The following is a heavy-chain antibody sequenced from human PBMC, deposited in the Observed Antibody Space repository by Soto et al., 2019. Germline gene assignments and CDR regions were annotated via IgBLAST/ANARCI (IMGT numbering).Heavy chain of an antibody. D-gene: IGHD6-13*01. J-gene: IGHJ4*02. CDR2: IWYDGSNK. CDR3: ARSPPSYSSSRYYFDY. CDR1: GFTFSSYG. V-gene: IGHV3-33*01. Sequence: QVQLVESGGGVVQPGRSLRLSCAASGFTFSSYGMHWVRQAPGKGLEWVAVIWYDGSNKYYADSVKGRFTISRDNSKNTLYLQMNSLSAEDTAVYYCARSPPSYSSSRYYFDYWGQGTLVTVSS.